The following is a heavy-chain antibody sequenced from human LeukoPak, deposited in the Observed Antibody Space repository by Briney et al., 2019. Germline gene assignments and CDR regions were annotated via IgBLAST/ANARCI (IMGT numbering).Heavy chain of an antibody. CDR2: IYYSGST. J-gene: IGHJ4*02. CDR3: ARDGYQPIDY. D-gene: IGHD5-12*01. CDR1: GGSISSSSYY. Sequence: PSETLSLTCTVSGGSISSSSYYWGWIRQPPGKGLEWIGSIYYSGSTYYNPSLKSRVTISVDTSKNQFSLELSSVTAADTAVYYCARDGYQPIDYWGQGTLVTVSS. V-gene: IGHV4-39*07.